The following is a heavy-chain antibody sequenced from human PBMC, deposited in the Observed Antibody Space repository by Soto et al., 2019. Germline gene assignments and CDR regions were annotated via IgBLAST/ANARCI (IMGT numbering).Heavy chain of an antibody. CDR2: IYHSGST. CDR1: GGSISSSNW. CDR3: ARFPGIAAAGKINWFDP. Sequence: SETLSLTCAVSGGSISSSNWWSWVRQPPGKGLEWIGEIYHSGSTNYNPSLKSRVTISVDKSKNQFSLKLSSVTAADTAVYYCARFPGIAAAGKINWFDPWGQGTLVTVS. V-gene: IGHV4-4*02. J-gene: IGHJ5*02. D-gene: IGHD6-13*01.